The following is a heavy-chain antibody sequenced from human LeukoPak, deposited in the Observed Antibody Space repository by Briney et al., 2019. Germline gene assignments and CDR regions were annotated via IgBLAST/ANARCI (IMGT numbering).Heavy chain of an antibody. V-gene: IGHV4-34*01. J-gene: IGHJ4*02. Sequence: PSETLSLTCAVYGGSFSGYYWSWIRQPAGKGLEWSGEINHSGSTNYNPSLKSRVTISVDTSKNQFSLKLSSVTAADTAVYYCARAYYYGSGSYDYWGQRTLVTVSS. CDR1: GGSFSGYY. D-gene: IGHD3-10*01. CDR3: ARAYYYGSGSYDY. CDR2: INHSGST.